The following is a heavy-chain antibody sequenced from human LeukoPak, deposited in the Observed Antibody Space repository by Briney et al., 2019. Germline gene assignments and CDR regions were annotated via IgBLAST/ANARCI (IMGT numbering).Heavy chain of an antibody. D-gene: IGHD6-6*01. V-gene: IGHV4-4*07. CDR3: AREGAARNFDY. Sequence: PSETLSLTCTVSGGSISSYYWTWIRQPAGKGLEWIGRIYISGSTNFDPSLKSRVSISLDTSQNQFSLKLSSVTAADTAVYYCAREGAARNFDYWGQGILVTVSS. CDR2: IYISGST. J-gene: IGHJ4*02. CDR1: GGSISSYY.